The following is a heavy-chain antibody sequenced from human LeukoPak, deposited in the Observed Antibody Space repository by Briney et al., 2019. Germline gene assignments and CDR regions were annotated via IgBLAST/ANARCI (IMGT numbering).Heavy chain of an antibody. D-gene: IGHD6-13*01. CDR3: ARSPGIAAALLVIDY. V-gene: IGHV3-30-3*01. Sequence: WGSLRLSCAASGFTFSSDAMYWVRQAPGKGLQWGAVITYDGSNKYYKDSVKGRFTISRDNSKNTLYLQMNSLRAEDTAVYYCARSPGIAAALLVIDYWGQGTLVTVSS. CDR1: GFTFSSDA. J-gene: IGHJ4*02. CDR2: ITYDGSNK.